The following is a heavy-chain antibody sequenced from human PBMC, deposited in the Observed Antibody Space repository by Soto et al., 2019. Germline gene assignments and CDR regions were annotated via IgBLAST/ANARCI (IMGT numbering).Heavy chain of an antibody. Sequence: QVKLVQSGAEVKKPGASVKVSCKASGYTFTFYGISWVRQAPGQGPEWMGWISTNNGDTNFAHKLQGRVTMTTDTSTSTAYMALRSLRSDDTAVYYCARAAYYDILTGHTNYSGMDVWGQGTTVIVSS. CDR1: GYTFTFYG. CDR3: ARAAYYDILTGHTNYSGMDV. V-gene: IGHV1-18*01. D-gene: IGHD3-9*01. CDR2: ISTNNGDT. J-gene: IGHJ6*02.